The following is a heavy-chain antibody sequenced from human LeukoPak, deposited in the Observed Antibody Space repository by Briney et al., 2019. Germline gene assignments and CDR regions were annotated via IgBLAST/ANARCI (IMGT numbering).Heavy chain of an antibody. D-gene: IGHD3-22*01. V-gene: IGHV3-21*01. CDR1: GFTFSSYS. Sequence: AGPRRLSCAASGFTFSSYSMNWVRQAPEKGLEWVSSISSSSSYIYYADSVKGRFTISRDNAKNSLYLQMNSLRAEETAVYYCARSTSPPDYYDSSGYSNIFDYWGQGTLVTVSS. CDR2: ISSSSSYI. CDR3: ARSTSPPDYYDSSGYSNIFDY. J-gene: IGHJ4*02.